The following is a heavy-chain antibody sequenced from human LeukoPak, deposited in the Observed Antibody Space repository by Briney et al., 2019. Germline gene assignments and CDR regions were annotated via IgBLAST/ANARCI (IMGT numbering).Heavy chain of an antibody. V-gene: IGHV1-18*04. CDR3: ARDITGTTSDFDY. CDR2: ISAYNGNT. D-gene: IGHD1-20*01. J-gene: IGHJ4*02. Sequence: ASVKVSCKASGYTFTTFYLHWVRQAPGQGLEWMGWISAYNGNTNYAQKLQGRVTMTTDTSTSTAYMELRSLRSDDTAVYYCARDITGTTSDFDYWGQGTLVTVSS. CDR1: GYTFTTFY.